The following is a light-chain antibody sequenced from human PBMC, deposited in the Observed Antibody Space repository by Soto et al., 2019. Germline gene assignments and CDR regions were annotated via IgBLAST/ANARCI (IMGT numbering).Light chain of an antibody. Sequence: EIVLTQSPATLSLSPGDRATLSCRASQSVGSYLGWYQQRPGQAPRLLIYDASNSATGIPARFSGSGSGTDFTLTISSPEPEDFAVYYCQQRSDWPSTFGGGTKVEIK. J-gene: IGKJ4*01. CDR3: QQRSDWPST. CDR1: QSVGSY. CDR2: DAS. V-gene: IGKV3-11*01.